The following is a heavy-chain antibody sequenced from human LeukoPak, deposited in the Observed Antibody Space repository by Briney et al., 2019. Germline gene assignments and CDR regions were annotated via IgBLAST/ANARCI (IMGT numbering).Heavy chain of an antibody. V-gene: IGHV3-74*01. CDR2: INSDGSST. CDR1: GFTFSGYW. Sequence: GGSLRLSCAASGFTFSGYWMHWVRQAPGKGLVWVSRINSDGSSTIYADSVKGRLTISRDNAKNTLYLQMNSLRAEDTAVYYCARGYFYYYTDVWGKGTTVTVSS. CDR3: ARGYFYYYTDV. J-gene: IGHJ6*03.